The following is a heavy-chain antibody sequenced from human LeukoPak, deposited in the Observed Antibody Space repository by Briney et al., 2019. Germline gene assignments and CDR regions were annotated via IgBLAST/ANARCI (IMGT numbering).Heavy chain of an antibody. CDR3: ARHLVGAQGFDY. CDR1: GFTFSSYA. J-gene: IGHJ4*02. CDR2: INWNGGST. V-gene: IGHV3-20*04. Sequence: TGGSLRLSCASGFTFSSYAMSWVRQAPGKGLEWVSGINWNGGSTGYADSVKGRFTISRDNAKNSLYLQMNSLRAEDTALYYCARHLVGAQGFDYWGQGTLVTVSS. D-gene: IGHD1-26*01.